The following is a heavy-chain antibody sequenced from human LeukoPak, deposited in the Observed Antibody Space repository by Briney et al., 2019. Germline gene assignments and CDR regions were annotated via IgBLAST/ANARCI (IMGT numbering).Heavy chain of an antibody. CDR1: GFTFSNYA. CDR3: AKDRRDAFLGDAFDI. Sequence: GGSLRLSCVASGFTFSNYAMSWVRQAPGKGLEWVSVISGRGVNTYYADSVKGRFTISRDDSKHTLYLNMNSLRAEDTAASFCAKDRRDAFLGDAFDIWGQGTMVSVSS. CDR2: ISGRGVNT. J-gene: IGHJ3*02. D-gene: IGHD5-24*01. V-gene: IGHV3-23*01.